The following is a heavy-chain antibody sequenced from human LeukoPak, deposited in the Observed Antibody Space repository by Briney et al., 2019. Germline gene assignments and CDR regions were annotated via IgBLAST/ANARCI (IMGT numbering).Heavy chain of an antibody. Sequence: KAGGSLRLSCAASGFTFSSYSMNWVRQAPGKGLEWVSSISSSSSYICYADSVKGRFTISRDNAKNSLYLQMNSLRAEDTAVYYCARTPSSGWYLDYWGQGTLVTVSS. CDR1: GFTFSSYS. CDR3: ARTPSSGWYLDY. J-gene: IGHJ4*02. D-gene: IGHD6-19*01. CDR2: ISSSSSYI. V-gene: IGHV3-21*01.